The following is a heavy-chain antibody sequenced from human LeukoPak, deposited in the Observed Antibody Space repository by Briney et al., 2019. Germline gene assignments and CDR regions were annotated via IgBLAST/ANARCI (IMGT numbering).Heavy chain of an antibody. D-gene: IGHD2-8*02. CDR2: IYYTGRT. CDR1: GGSINNYY. Sequence: SETLSLTCTVSGGSINNYYWSWVRQPPGKGLEWIGYIYYTGRTNYNASLKSRVTISVDTSKNHFSLKLTSVTAADTAVYYCARPRYCTGGCRYFDFWGLGNRVTVSS. V-gene: IGHV4-59*01. CDR3: ARPRYCTGGCRYFDF. J-gene: IGHJ4*02.